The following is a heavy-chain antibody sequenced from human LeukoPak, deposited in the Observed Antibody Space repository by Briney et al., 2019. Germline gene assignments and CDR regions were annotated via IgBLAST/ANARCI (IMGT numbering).Heavy chain of an antibody. D-gene: IGHD3-9*01. J-gene: IGHJ6*04. CDR1: GDTFTSYG. V-gene: IGHV1-18*04. CDR3: AREGPLPYFDWLLKPPYYCMDL. CDR2: SSAYNGKT. Sequence: ASLKVSCKASGDTFTSYGISWVRQAPGQGLEWMGWSSAYNGKTNYAQKIQGRGTMITDTSTSTAYIELRSLISDDTAVYYCAREGPLPYFDWLLKPPYYCMDLWGKGTPVTVSS.